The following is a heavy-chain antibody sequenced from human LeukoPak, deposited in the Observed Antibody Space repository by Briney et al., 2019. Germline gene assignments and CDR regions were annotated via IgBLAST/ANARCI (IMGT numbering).Heavy chain of an antibody. CDR2: IFPADSDT. V-gene: IGHV5-51*01. D-gene: IGHD3-10*01. Sequence: GESLKISCKGSGYSFNNYWIGWVRQMPGKGLEWMGIIFPADSDTRYSPSFQGQVIISADKSISTAYLQWSSLKASDTAMYYCARGLWLGEFGPFGYWGQGTLVTVSS. CDR1: GYSFNNYW. J-gene: IGHJ4*02. CDR3: ARGLWLGEFGPFGY.